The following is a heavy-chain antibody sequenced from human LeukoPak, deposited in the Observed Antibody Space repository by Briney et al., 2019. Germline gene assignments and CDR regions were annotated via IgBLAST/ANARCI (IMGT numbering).Heavy chain of an antibody. V-gene: IGHV3-20*04. Sequence: PGGSLRLSCAASGFTFDDHGMSWVRQAPGKGLEWVSGIDWNGGSTGYADSVKGRFTISRDNAKNSLYLQMNSLRAEDTALYYCARPGPTFGGVITYFDYWGQGTLVTVSS. CDR3: ARPGPTFGGVITYFDY. CDR2: IDWNGGST. CDR1: GFTFDDHG. J-gene: IGHJ4*02. D-gene: IGHD3-16*02.